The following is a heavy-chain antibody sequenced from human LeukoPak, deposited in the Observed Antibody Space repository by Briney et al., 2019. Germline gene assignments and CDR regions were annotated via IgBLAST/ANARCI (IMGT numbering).Heavy chain of an antibody. CDR2: IKQDGSEK. J-gene: IGHJ6*02. CDR3: ARGHYYDSSGYLQYYYYGMDV. V-gene: IGHV3-7*01. D-gene: IGHD3-22*01. CDR1: GFTFSSYW. Sequence: GGSLRLSCAASGFTFSSYWMSWVRQAPGKGLEWVANIKQDGSEKYYVDSVKGRFTISRDNAKNSLYLQMNSLRAEDTAVYYCARGHYYDSSGYLQYYYYGMDVWGQGTTVTVSS.